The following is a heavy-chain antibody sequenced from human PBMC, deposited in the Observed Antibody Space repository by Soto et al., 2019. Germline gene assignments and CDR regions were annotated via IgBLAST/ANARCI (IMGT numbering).Heavy chain of an antibody. J-gene: IGHJ4*02. CDR2: ISGSRGNT. D-gene: IGHD3-22*01. Sequence: EVQLLESGGALIQPGGSLRLSCAASGFTFSSYAMSWVRQAPGKGLEGVSSISGSRGNTYYADSVKGRFTISRDNSKNTLSLQMNSLRAEDTGIDYCAKGYSSSDYWGQGSLVTVSS. CDR1: GFTFSSYA. V-gene: IGHV3-23*01. CDR3: AKGYSSSDY.